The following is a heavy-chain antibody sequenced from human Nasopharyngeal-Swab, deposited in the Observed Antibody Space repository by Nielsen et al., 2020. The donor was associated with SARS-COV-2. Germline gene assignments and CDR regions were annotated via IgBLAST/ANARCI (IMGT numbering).Heavy chain of an antibody. J-gene: IGHJ4*02. Sequence: PGKGLEWIGYIYYSGSTNYNPSLKSRVTISVDTSKNQFSLKLSSVTAADTAVYYCARVSWNTLDYWGQGTLVTVSS. V-gene: IGHV4-59*13. CDR2: IYYSGST. D-gene: IGHD1/OR15-1a*01. CDR3: ARVSWNTLDY.